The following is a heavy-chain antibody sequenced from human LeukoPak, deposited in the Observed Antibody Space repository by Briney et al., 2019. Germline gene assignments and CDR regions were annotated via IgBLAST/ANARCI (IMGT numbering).Heavy chain of an antibody. CDR2: ISGSGGST. V-gene: IGHV3-23*01. Sequence: GGSLRLSCDASGFTFSTYAMSWVRQAPGKGLEWVSAISGSGGSTYYADSVKGRFTISRDNSKNTLYLQMNSLRAEDTAVYYCAKDSELAPFDYWGQGTLVTVSS. D-gene: IGHD1-26*01. CDR3: AKDSELAPFDY. J-gene: IGHJ4*02. CDR1: GFTFSTYA.